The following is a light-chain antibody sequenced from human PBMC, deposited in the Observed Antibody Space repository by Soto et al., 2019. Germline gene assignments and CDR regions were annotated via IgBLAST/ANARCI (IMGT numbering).Light chain of an antibody. J-gene: IGLJ2*01. V-gene: IGLV3-21*04. CDR3: QVWDGTSDHSVV. CDR2: YDA. CDR1: NIGGKS. Sequence: SYELTQSPAVSVAPGKTATITCGGNNIGGKSVHWYQQKPGQAPVLIIDYDASRPSGIPERFSGSNSGNTATLTISRVEAGDEADYYCQVWDGTSDHSVVFGGGTKLTVL.